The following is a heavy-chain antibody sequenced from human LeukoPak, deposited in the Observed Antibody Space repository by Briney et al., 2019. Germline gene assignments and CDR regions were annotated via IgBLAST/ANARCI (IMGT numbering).Heavy chain of an antibody. J-gene: IGHJ4*02. V-gene: IGHV3-66*01. CDR3: ARERGPSHITMVRGVIPHFDY. CDR2: IYSGGST. Sequence: PGGSLRLYCAASGFTVSSNYMSWVRQAPGKGLEWVSVIYSGGSTYYADSVKGRFTISRDNSKNTLYLQMNSLRDEDTAVYYCARERGPSHITMVRGVIPHFDYWGQGTLVTVSS. D-gene: IGHD3-10*01. CDR1: GFTVSSNY.